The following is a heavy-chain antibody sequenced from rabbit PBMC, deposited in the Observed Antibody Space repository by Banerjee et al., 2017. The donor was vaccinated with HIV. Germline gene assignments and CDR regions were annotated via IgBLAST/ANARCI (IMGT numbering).Heavy chain of an antibody. CDR1: GFDFSSSYW. D-gene: IGHD4-1*01. V-gene: IGHV1S40*01. J-gene: IGHJ3*01. CDR2: IYAGSSGNT. CDR3: ARDLAGVIGWNFGL. Sequence: QSLEESGGDLVKPGASLTLTCTASGFDFSSSYWICWVRQAPGKGLEWIACIYAGSSGNTVYASWAKGRFTISKTSSTTVTLQMTSLTAADTATYFCARDLAGVIGWNFGLWGQGTLVTVS.